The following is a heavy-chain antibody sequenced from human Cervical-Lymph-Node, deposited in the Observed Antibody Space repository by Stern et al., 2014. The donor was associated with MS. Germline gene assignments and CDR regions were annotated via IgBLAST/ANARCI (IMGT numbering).Heavy chain of an antibody. CDR3: AKPRYSSGYFYGMAV. V-gene: IGHV3-30*18. D-gene: IGHD3-10*01. Sequence: VQLVESGGGVVQPGRSLRLSCAASGFTFSNFGIHWVRQAPGQGLEWVALISYDGTDKYYADSVKGRFTISRDNYKKTVYLQMSRLSGEDTAVYYCAKPRYSSGYFYGMAVWGQGTTVTVSS. CDR1: GFTFSNFG. CDR2: ISYDGTDK. J-gene: IGHJ6*02.